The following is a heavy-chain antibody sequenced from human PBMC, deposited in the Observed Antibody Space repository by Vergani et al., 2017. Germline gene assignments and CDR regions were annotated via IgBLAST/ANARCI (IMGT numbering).Heavy chain of an antibody. V-gene: IGHV1-69*12. D-gene: IGHD3-22*01. J-gene: IGHJ4*02. Sequence: QVQLVQSGAEVKKPGSSVKVSCKASGGTFSSYAISWVRQAPGQGLEWMGGIIPIFGTANYAQKFQGRVTITADESTSTAYMELSSLRSEDTAVYYCAREGQERESSGYYLAEFDYWGQGTLVTVSS. CDR2: IIPIFGTA. CDR3: AREGQERESSGYYLAEFDY. CDR1: GGTFSSYA.